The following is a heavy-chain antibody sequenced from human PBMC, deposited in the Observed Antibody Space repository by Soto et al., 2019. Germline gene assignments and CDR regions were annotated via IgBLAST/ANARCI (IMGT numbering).Heavy chain of an antibody. CDR2: TRPNNGNT. CDR3: VRDLDGSGSYYTDY. Sequence: ASVKVSCKSSGYTFSIYGINWVRQAPGQGLEWMGWTRPNNGNTKYAQNLQGRVTMTTDTSTSTAYMELRSLRPDDTAVYYCVRDLDGSGSYYTDYWGQGTLVTVSS. CDR1: GYTFSIYG. D-gene: IGHD3-10*01. V-gene: IGHV1-18*01. J-gene: IGHJ4*02.